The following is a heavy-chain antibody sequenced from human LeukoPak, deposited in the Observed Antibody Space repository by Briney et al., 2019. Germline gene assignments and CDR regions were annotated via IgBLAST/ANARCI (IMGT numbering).Heavy chain of an antibody. D-gene: IGHD3-22*01. J-gene: IGHJ3*02. CDR1: GGSISSGGYY. Sequence: PSETLSLTCTVSGGSISSGGYYWSWIRQHPGKGLEWIGYIYYSGTTYYNPSLKSRVTISVDTSKNQLSLRLSFVTAADTAVYYCARAPSLGHSSGYYRRGAFNIWGRGTMVTVSS. V-gene: IGHV4-31*03. CDR2: IYYSGTT. CDR3: ARAPSLGHSSGYYRRGAFNI.